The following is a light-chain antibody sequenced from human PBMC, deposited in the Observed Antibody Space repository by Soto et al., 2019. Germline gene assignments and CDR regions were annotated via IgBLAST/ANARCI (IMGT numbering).Light chain of an antibody. CDR3: SSYRGSSTLV. J-gene: IGLJ2*01. V-gene: IGLV2-14*01. CDR1: SSDVGGYKY. Sequence: QAVLSQPASVSGSPGQSITISCTGTSSDVGGYKYVSWYQQHPGKAPKLMIYEVTNRPSGVSSRFSGSKSGNTASLTISGLQAEDEADYYCSSYRGSSTLVFGGGTKLTVL. CDR2: EVT.